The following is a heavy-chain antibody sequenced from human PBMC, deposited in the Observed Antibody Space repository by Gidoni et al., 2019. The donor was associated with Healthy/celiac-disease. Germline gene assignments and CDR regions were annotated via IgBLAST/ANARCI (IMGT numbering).Heavy chain of an antibody. CDR3: ARLLAGRARTIDY. D-gene: IGHD1-1*01. CDR2: IYYSGST. V-gene: IGHV4-39*01. J-gene: IGHJ4*02. Sequence: QLQLQESGPGLVKPSETLSLTCTVSGGSISSSSYYWGWIRQPPGKGLEWIGSIYYSGSTYYNPSLKSRVTISVDTSKNQFSLKLSSVTAADTAVYYCARLLAGRARTIDYWGQGTLVTVSS. CDR1: GGSISSSSYY.